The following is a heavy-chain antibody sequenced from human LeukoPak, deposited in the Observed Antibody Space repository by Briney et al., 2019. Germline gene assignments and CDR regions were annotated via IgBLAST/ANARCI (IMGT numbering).Heavy chain of an antibody. CDR3: ARDIAAAGSYYYYGMDV. CDR1: GGTFSSYA. J-gene: IGHJ6*02. V-gene: IGHV1-69*01. D-gene: IGHD6-13*01. CDR2: IIPIFATT. Sequence: SVKVSCKASGGTFSSYAISWVRQAPGQGLEGMGGIIPIFATTNFAQKFQGRVTITADESTSTAYMELSSLRSEDTAVYYCARDIAAAGSYYYYGMDVWGQGTTVTVSS.